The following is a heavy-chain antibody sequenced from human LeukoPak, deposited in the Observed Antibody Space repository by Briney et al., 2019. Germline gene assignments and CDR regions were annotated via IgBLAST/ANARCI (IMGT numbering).Heavy chain of an antibody. CDR3: ARLRREGKKPYYYYYYTDV. CDR1: GYTFTSYD. J-gene: IGHJ6*03. D-gene: IGHD1-26*01. V-gene: IGHV1-8*03. CDR2: MNPNSGNT. Sequence: ASVKVSCKASGYTFTSYDINWVRQATGQGLEWMGWMNPNSGNTGYAQKFQGRVTITRNTSISTAYMELSSLRSEDTAAYYCARLRREGKKPYYYYYYTDVWGKGTTVTVSS.